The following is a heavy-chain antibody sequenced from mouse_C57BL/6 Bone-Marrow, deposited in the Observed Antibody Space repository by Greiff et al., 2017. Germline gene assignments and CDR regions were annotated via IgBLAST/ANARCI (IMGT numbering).Heavy chain of an antibody. Sequence: VQLQQSVAELVRPGASVKLSCAASGFNIKNTYMHWVDQRPEKGLAWIARIGPANGNTKYAPKFQGKDTITADTSSNTAYLQISSLTSEDTAIYYCARRSLDYGGQGTTLTVSS. CDR1: GFNIKNTY. D-gene: IGHD6-1*01. CDR3: ARRSLDY. CDR2: IGPANGNT. J-gene: IGHJ2*01. V-gene: IGHV14-3*01.